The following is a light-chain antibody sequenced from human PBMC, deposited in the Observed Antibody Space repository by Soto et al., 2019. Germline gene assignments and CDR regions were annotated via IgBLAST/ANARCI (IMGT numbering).Light chain of an antibody. Sequence: EIVLTQSPATLSLSPGERANLSCRASQCVSSYFAWYQQKPGQAPRLLIYDASNRATGIPARFSGSGSGTDFTLTISSLEPEDFAVYYCQQRGNWPLTFGQGTKVDIK. CDR1: QCVSSY. J-gene: IGKJ1*01. CDR2: DAS. CDR3: QQRGNWPLT. V-gene: IGKV3-11*01.